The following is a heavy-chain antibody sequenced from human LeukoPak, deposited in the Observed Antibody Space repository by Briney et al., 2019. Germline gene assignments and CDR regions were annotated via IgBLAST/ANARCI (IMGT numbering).Heavy chain of an antibody. CDR1: GFTFSSYW. D-gene: IGHD3-16*01. J-gene: IGHJ6*02. V-gene: IGHV3-7*03. CDR2: INHNGNVN. CDR3: ARGGGLDV. Sequence: GGSLRLSCAASGFTFSSYWMNWARQAPGKGLEWVASINHNGNVNYYVDSVKGRFTISRDNAKNSLYLQMSNLRAKDTAVYFCARGGGLDVWGQGATVTVSS.